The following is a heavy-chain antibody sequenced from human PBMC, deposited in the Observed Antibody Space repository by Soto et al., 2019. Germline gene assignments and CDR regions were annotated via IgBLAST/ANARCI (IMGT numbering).Heavy chain of an antibody. CDR1: GFTFSSYG. D-gene: IGHD2-15*01. V-gene: IGHV3-30*18. CDR2: ISYDGSNK. J-gene: IGHJ4*02. Sequence: QVQLVESGGGVVQPGRSLRLSCAASGFTFSSYGMHWVRQAPGKGLEWVAVISYDGSNKYYADSVKGRFTISRDNSKNTLYLQMNSLRAEDTAVYYCAKFQVVVVVVAATDYWGQGTLVTVSS. CDR3: AKFQVVVVVVAATDY.